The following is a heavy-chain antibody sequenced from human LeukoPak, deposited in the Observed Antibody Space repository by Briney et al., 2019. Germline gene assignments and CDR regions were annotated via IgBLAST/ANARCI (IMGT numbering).Heavy chain of an antibody. Sequence: PSETLSLTCTVSGGSVSSTEFSWGWIRQPPGKGPQWVGNLYYSGSTSYHPSLNSRVTMSVDTSKNQFSLKMTSVTAADTAVYYCARLSKGRYFDYIFDYWGQGSLVTVSS. D-gene: IGHD3-9*01. CDR2: LYYSGST. CDR1: GGSVSSTEFS. CDR3: ARLSKGRYFDYIFDY. J-gene: IGHJ4*02. V-gene: IGHV4-39*01.